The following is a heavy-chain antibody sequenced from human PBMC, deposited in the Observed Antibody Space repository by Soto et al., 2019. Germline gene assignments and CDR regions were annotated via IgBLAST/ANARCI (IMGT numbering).Heavy chain of an antibody. V-gene: IGHV5-51*01. D-gene: IGHD5-18*01. CDR2: IYPDDSDT. Sequence: PGASLKISCQAFGYSFTAKWIGWVRQMPGKGLEWMGIIYPDDSDTRYSPSFQGQVTISADKSIRTAYLQWSSLEASDTAIYYCARYWHSYNSNYYYGLDVWGQGTTVTVSS. CDR3: ARYWHSYNSNYYYGLDV. J-gene: IGHJ6*02. CDR1: GYSFTAKW.